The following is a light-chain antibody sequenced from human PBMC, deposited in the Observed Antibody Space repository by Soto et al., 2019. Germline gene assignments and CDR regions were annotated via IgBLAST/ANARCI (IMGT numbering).Light chain of an antibody. CDR1: SGHSLYG. CDR3: QTWGTGIVV. V-gene: IGLV4-69*01. J-gene: IGLJ2*01. CDR2: LNSDGSH. Sequence: QPVLTQSPSASASLGASVKLTCTLTSGHSLYGIAWHQQLPEKGPRYLMTLNSDGSHNKGDGIPDRFSGSSSGADHYLTISSLQSEDEADYYCQTWGTGIVVFGGGTKLTVL.